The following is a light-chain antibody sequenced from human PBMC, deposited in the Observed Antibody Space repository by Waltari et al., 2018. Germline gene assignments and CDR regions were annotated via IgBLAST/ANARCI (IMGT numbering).Light chain of an antibody. V-gene: IGKV1-9*01. Sequence: DIQLTQSPSFLSASVGDRVTITSRASQGISSYVAWYQQNPGKAPRLLIHSASTLQSGVPARFSGGGSGREFTLTISSLQPEDFASYYCQQLSSQPLTFGGGTKVEI. CDR1: QGISSY. CDR2: SAS. J-gene: IGKJ4*01. CDR3: QQLSSQPLT.